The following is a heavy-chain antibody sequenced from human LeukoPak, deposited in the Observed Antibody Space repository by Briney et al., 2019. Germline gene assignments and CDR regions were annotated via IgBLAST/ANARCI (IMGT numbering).Heavy chain of an antibody. CDR2: IYYSGST. D-gene: IGHD2-21*02. CDR1: GGSISSYY. Sequence: SSGTLSLTCTVSGGSISSYYWSWIRQPPGKGLEWIGYIYYSGSTNYNPSLKSRVTISVDTSKNQFSLKLSSVTAADTAVYYCARATYCGGDCYSDYFDYWGQGTLVTVSS. V-gene: IGHV4-59*01. CDR3: ARATYCGGDCYSDYFDY. J-gene: IGHJ4*02.